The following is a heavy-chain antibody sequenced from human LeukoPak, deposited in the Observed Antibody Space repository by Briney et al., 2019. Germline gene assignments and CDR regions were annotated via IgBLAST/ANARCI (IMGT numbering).Heavy chain of an antibody. J-gene: IGHJ2*01. V-gene: IGHV3-23*01. CDR1: GFTFSSYA. D-gene: IGHD2-8*02. CDR3: VKLPDIVLVVYAWYFDL. CDR2: ISGSGGST. Sequence: GGSLRLSCAASGFTFSSYAMSWVRQAPGKGLEWVSAISGSGGSTYYADSVKGRFTISRDNSKNTLYLQMNSLRAEDTAVYYCVKLPDIVLVVYAWYFDLWGRGTLVTVSS.